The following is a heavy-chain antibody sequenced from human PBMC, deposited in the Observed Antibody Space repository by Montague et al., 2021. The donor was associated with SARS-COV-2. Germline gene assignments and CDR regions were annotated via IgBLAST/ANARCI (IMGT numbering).Heavy chain of an antibody. Sequence: SETLSLTCTVSGGLSNTDPSNSDFWSWIRQTPGKELEWIGWIHYNGYTNYNPSLKSRVTISIDTSKRYFSLRLNFLTATDTAVYYCARGHMCGPGARGFEHWGQGTLVTVSS. CDR2: IHYNGYT. D-gene: IGHD1-26*01. J-gene: IGHJ4*02. CDR1: GGLSNTDPSNSDF. V-gene: IGHV4-61*03. CDR3: ARGHMCGPGARGFEH.